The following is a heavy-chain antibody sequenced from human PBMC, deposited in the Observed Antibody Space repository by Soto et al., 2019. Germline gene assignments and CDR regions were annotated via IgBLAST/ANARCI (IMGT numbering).Heavy chain of an antibody. J-gene: IGHJ4*02. D-gene: IGHD6-19*01. Sequence: VQLVESGGGVVQPGTSLRLSCAASGFTFGSYGMHWVRQAPGKGLEWVAVISYDGSNKYYADSVKGRFTISRDNSKNTLYLQMNSLRAEDTAVYYSAKDFSGWYGSSEDGFWGQGTLVTVSS. CDR3: AKDFSGWYGSSEDGF. V-gene: IGHV3-30*18. CDR1: GFTFGSYG. CDR2: ISYDGSNK.